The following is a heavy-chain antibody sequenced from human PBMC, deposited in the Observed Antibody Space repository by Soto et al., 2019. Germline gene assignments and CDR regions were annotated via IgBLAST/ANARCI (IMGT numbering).Heavy chain of an antibody. CDR3: AVYGYGVSAAAS. V-gene: IGHV3-74*01. CDR1: GFTFSSYW. D-gene: IGHD5-12*01. J-gene: IGHJ5*02. Sequence: GGSLRLSCAASGFTFSSYWMHWVRQVPEKGLVWVSRINSDGSITNYADAVKGRFTISRDNVENSLYLQLNSLRPEDTAVYYCAVYGYGVSAAASWGQGTLVTVSS. CDR2: INSDGSIT.